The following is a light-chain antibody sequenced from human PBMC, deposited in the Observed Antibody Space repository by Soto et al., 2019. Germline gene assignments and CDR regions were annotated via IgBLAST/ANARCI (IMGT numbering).Light chain of an antibody. V-gene: IGKV4-1*01. CDR1: QSVLYSSNNKNY. CDR3: QQYYSTPRT. CDR2: WAS. J-gene: IGKJ2*02. Sequence: DIVMTQSPDSLAVSLGERATINCKSSQSVLYSSNNKNYLAWYQQKPGQPPKLLIYWASTRESGVPDRFSGRGFGTDFTLTISSLQAEDVAVYYCQQYYSTPRTFGQGTKLEIK.